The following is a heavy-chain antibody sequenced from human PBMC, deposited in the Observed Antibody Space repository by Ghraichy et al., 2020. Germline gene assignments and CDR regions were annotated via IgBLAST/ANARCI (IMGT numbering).Heavy chain of an antibody. V-gene: IGHV3-21*01. D-gene: IGHD6-13*01. CDR1: GFTFSSYS. CDR2: ISISSSYM. CDR3: ARATTTSSWVFDY. Sequence: SCAASGFTFSSYSMNWVRQTPGKGLEWVSSISISSSYMYYADSVKGRFTISRDNARDSVFLQINSLRPEDTAVYYCARATTTSSWVFDYWGQGTLVTVSS. J-gene: IGHJ4*02.